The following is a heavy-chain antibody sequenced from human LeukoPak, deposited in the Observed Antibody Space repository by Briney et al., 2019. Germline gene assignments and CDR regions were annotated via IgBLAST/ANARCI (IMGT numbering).Heavy chain of an antibody. Sequence: GASVKVSCKASGGTFSSYAISWVRQAPGQGLEWMGGIIPNFGTANYAQKFQGRVMITTDESTSTAYMELSSLRSEDTAVYYCAREKWELRGAFDIWGQGTMVTVSS. J-gene: IGHJ3*02. CDR1: GGTFSSYA. CDR2: IIPNFGTA. CDR3: AREKWELRGAFDI. V-gene: IGHV1-69*05. D-gene: IGHD1-26*01.